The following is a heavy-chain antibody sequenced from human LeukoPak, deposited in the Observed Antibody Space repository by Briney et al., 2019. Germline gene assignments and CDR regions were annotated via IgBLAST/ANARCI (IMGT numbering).Heavy chain of an antibody. CDR1: GFTFSSYA. Sequence: PGGSLRLSCAASGFTFSSYAMSWVRQAPGKGLEWVSAISGSGGSTYYADSVKGRFTISRGNSKNTLYLQMNSLRAEDTAVYYCAKDGPYSSSWYRGYFDYWGQGTLVTVSS. D-gene: IGHD6-13*01. J-gene: IGHJ4*02. CDR2: ISGSGGST. V-gene: IGHV3-23*01. CDR3: AKDGPYSSSWYRGYFDY.